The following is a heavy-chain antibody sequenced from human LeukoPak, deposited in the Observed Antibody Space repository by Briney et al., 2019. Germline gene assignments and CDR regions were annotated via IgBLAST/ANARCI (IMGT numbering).Heavy chain of an antibody. CDR3: ARDLPHNCGGDCPWVY. CDR2: IWYDGSNE. CDR1: GFTFSSYG. V-gene: IGHV3-33*01. Sequence: PGRSLGLSCAASGFTFSSYGMHWVRQAPGKGLEWVAVIWYDGSNEYYADSVKGRFTISRDNSKNTLYLQMNSLRAEDTAVYYCARDLPHNCGGDCPWVYWGQGTLVTVSS. D-gene: IGHD2-21*02. J-gene: IGHJ4*02.